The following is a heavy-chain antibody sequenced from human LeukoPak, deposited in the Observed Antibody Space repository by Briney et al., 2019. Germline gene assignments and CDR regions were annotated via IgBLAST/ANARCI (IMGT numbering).Heavy chain of an antibody. D-gene: IGHD3-3*01. Sequence: PSETLSLTCTVSGGSISSYYWSWIRQPPGKGLEWIGYIYYSGSTNYNPSLKSRVTISVDTSKNQFTLKLSSVTAADTAVYYCARALATYYDFWSGYYSVAFDIWGQGTMVTVSS. CDR1: GGSISSYY. CDR3: ARALATYYDFWSGYYSVAFDI. J-gene: IGHJ3*02. CDR2: IYYSGST. V-gene: IGHV4-59*01.